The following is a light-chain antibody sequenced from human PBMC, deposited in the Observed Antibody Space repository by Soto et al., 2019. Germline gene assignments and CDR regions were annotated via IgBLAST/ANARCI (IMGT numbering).Light chain of an antibody. CDR2: GAS. CDR3: QQYNNWPTT. CDR1: QSVSSN. V-gene: IGKV3D-15*01. J-gene: IGKJ4*01. Sequence: EIVMTQSPATLSLSPGERATLSCMASQSVSSNLAWYQQKPGQAPRLLLYGASTRATGIPARFSGSGSGTEVTLTISSLPSEDFAVYYCQQYNNWPTTFGGGNKVEI.